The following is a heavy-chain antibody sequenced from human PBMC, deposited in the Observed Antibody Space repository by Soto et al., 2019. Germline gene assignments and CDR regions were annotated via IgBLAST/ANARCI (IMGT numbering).Heavy chain of an antibody. CDR2: IYYSGST. D-gene: IGHD6-13*01. J-gene: IGHJ4*02. CDR3: ARTSSSWYGWFLDY. CDR1: GGSISSGGYY. Sequence: SETLSLTCTVSGGSISSGGYYWSWIRQHPGKGLEWIGYIYYSGSTYYNPSLKSRVTISVDTSKNQFSLKLSSVTAADTAVYYCARTSSSWYGWFLDYWGQGTLVTVSS. V-gene: IGHV4-31*03.